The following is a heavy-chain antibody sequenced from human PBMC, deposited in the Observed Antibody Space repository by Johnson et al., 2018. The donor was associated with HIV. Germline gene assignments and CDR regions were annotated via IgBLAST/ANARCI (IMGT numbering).Heavy chain of an antibody. J-gene: IGHJ3*02. CDR1: GFTFSNYG. V-gene: IGHV3-33*05. CDR3: AKYYDILTGRNTLRDAFDI. CDR2: ISFDGSNK. D-gene: IGHD3-9*01. Sequence: QVQLVESGGGVVQPGRSLRLSCTASGFTFSNYGMHWVRQAPGKGLEWVAVISFDGSNKYYADSVKGLSTISRDNSNNTLFLQMNSLRAEDTAVYYCAKYYDILTGRNTLRDAFDIWGQGTMVTVSS.